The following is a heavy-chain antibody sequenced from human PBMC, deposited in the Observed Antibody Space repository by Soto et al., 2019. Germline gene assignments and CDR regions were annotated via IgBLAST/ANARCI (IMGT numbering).Heavy chain of an antibody. D-gene: IGHD5-12*01. V-gene: IGHV3-23*01. CDR1: GFSFSTSG. CDR3: TKDSGWLHYY. CDR2: ITDSGGST. Sequence: VSLRLSCAASGFSFSTSGMSWVRQAPGRGLEWVSGITDSGGSTYYVDSVKGRFTISRDNSKNTLSLEMNSLRAEDTAVYYCTKDSGWLHYYWGQGTLVT. J-gene: IGHJ4*02.